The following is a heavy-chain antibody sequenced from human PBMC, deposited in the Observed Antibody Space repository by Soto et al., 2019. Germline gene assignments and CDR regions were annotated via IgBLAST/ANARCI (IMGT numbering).Heavy chain of an antibody. Sequence: EVQLLESGGGLVQPGGSLRLSCAASGFTFSSYAMSWVRQAPGKGLEWVSAISGSGGSTYYADSVKGRFTISRDNSKNTLYLQMNSLRAEDTAVYYCAKAQDVLRFLEWLLRPWVDWGQGTLVTVSS. D-gene: IGHD3-3*01. V-gene: IGHV3-23*01. J-gene: IGHJ4*02. CDR1: GFTFSSYA. CDR3: AKAQDVLRFLEWLLRPWVD. CDR2: ISGSGGST.